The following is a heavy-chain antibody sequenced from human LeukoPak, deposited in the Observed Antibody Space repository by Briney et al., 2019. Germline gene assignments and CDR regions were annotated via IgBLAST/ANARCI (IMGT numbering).Heavy chain of an antibody. V-gene: IGHV3-23*01. Sequence: GGSLRLSCAASGFTFSSYAMSWVRQAPGRGLEWVSAVSGSGGSTYYADSVKGRFAISRDTSKNTLYLQMNSLRAEDTAVYYCAKNPDAARGYSFFDYWGQGTLVTVSS. CDR1: GFTFSSYA. J-gene: IGHJ4*02. CDR2: VSGSGGST. CDR3: AKNPDAARGYSFFDY. D-gene: IGHD5-18*01.